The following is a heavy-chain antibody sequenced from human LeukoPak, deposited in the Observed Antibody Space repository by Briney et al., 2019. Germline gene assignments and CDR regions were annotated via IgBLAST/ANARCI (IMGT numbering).Heavy chain of an antibody. V-gene: IGHV5-51*01. D-gene: IGHD4-17*01. CDR1: GYSFTSYW. CDR2: IYPGDSDT. J-gene: IGHJ3*02. Sequence: KNGESLKISCKGSGYSFTSYWIGWVRQMPGKGLEWMGIIYPGDSDTRYSPSFQGQVTISADKSISTAYLQWSSLKASDTAMYYCARISLYGDYRPHNAFDIWGQGTMVTVSS. CDR3: ARISLYGDYRPHNAFDI.